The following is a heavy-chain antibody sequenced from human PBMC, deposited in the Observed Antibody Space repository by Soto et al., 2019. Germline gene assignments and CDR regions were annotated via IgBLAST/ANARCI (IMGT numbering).Heavy chain of an antibody. V-gene: IGHV4-31*03. CDR3: ARSIGSNYDGTYNDFYSMDL. D-gene: IGHD5-12*01. J-gene: IGHJ6*02. CDR2: IEHIGKN. Sequence: QVELLESGPGLVKPSQTLALTSTVSGDSISRGTYYWSWVRQHAAKGLEWLRSIEHIGKNYSNSFINSRVIVSIDTSKNQFSLKLNSVTAADTAVYYCARSIGSNYDGTYNDFYSMDLWGQGTTVTVSS. CDR1: GDSISRGTYY.